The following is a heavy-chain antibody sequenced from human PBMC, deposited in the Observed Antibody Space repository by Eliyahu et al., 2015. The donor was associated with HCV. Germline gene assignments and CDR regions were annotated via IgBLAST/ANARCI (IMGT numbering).Heavy chain of an antibody. D-gene: IGHD3-10*01. J-gene: IGHJ1*01. CDR2: IYYSGST. Sequence: QLQLQESGPGLVKPSETLSLTCTVSGXSISSSSYXWGWXRQPPGKGLDWIGXIYYSGSTSYXPSLKSRVTISVDTSKNQFSLKLSSVTAADTAVYYCASLSAELLVLPEYFQHWGLGTLVTVSS. CDR1: GXSISSSSYX. V-gene: IGHV4-39*07. CDR3: ASLSAELLVLPEYFQH.